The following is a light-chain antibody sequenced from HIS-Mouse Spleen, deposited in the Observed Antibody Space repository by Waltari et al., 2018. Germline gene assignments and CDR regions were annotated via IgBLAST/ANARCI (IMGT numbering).Light chain of an antibody. Sequence: QSALTQPASVSGSPGQSITISCTGTSSDVGGYNYVSWYQQHPGKPPKLMFYDVSNRPSGVSNRFSGSKSGNTASLTISGLQAEDEADYYCSSYTSSSTRVFGGGTKLTVL. J-gene: IGLJ3*02. CDR3: SSYTSSSTRV. CDR1: SSDVGGYNY. CDR2: DVS. V-gene: IGLV2-14*03.